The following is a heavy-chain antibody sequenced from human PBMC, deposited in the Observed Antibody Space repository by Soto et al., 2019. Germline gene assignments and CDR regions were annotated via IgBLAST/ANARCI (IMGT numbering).Heavy chain of an antibody. Sequence: GASVKVSCKASGFTFTSSAVQWVRQARGQRLEWIGWIVVGSGNTNYAQKFQERVTITRDMSTSTAYMELSSLRSEDTAVYYCAAPQGEQPVGEHYYGMDVWGQGTTVTVSS. CDR1: GFTFTSSA. CDR2: IVVGSGNT. D-gene: IGHD6-6*01. J-gene: IGHJ6*02. CDR3: AAPQGEQPVGEHYYGMDV. V-gene: IGHV1-58*01.